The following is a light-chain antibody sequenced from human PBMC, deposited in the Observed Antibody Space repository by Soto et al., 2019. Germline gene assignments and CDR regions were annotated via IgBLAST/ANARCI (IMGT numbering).Light chain of an antibody. J-gene: IGLJ1*01. V-gene: IGLV2-14*01. CDR2: EVS. CDR3: NSYTDSNTYV. Sequence: QSALAQPASGSGSPGQSITISCTGTSSDVGGYNHVSWYQQHPGKAPKLMIYEVSNRPSGVSNSFSGSKSGNTASLTISGLHTEDEADYYCNSYTDSNTYVFGTGTKLTV. CDR1: SSDVGGYNH.